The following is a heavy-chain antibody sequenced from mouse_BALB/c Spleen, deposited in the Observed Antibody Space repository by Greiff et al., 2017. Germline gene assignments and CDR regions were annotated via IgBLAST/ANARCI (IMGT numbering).Heavy chain of an antibody. V-gene: IGHV5-6-2*01. J-gene: IGHJ3*01. CDR3: ARQGDEGDWCAY. Sequence: DVKLVESGGGLVKLGGSLKLSCAASGFTFSSYYMSWVRQTPEKRLELVAAINSNGGSTYYPDTVKGRFTISRDNAKNTLYLQMSSLKSEDTALYYCARQGDEGDWCAYWGQGTLVTVSA. CDR1: GFTFSSYY. D-gene: IGHD3-3*01. CDR2: INSNGGST.